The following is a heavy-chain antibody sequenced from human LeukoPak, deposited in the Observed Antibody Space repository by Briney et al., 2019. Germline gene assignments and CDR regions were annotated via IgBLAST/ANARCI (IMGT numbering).Heavy chain of an antibody. CDR3: ASGYGDYQDDAFGI. CDR1: GGSISSSSYY. Sequence: SETLSLTCTVSGGSISSSSYYWGWIRQPPGKGLEWIGSIYYSGSTYYNPSLKSRVTISVDTSKNQFSLKLSSVTAADTAVYYCASGYGDYQDDAFGIWGQGTVVTVSS. CDR2: IYYSGST. D-gene: IGHD4-17*01. J-gene: IGHJ3*02. V-gene: IGHV4-39*01.